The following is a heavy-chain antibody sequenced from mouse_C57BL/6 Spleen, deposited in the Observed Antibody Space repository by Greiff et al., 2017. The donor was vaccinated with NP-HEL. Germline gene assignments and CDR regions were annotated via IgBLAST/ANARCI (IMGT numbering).Heavy chain of an antibody. D-gene: IGHD1-1*01. CDR2: IYPRDGST. CDR1: GYTFTSYD. Sequence: VQRVESGPELVKPGASVKLSCKASGYTFTSYDINWVKQRPGQGLEWIGWIYPRDGSTKYNEKFKGKATLTVDTSSSTAYMELHSLTSEDSAVYFCARGGYYGSSYYFDYWGQGTTLTVSS. V-gene: IGHV1-85*01. J-gene: IGHJ2*01. CDR3: ARGGYYGSSYYFDY.